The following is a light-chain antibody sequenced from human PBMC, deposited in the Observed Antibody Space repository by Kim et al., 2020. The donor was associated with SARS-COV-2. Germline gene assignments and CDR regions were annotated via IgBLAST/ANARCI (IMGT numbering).Light chain of an antibody. Sequence: VSPGESVTLSCRASQSVTTNLAWYQQKPGQPPRLLIYDASTRASGIPARFSGSGSETEFTLSINSLQSDDLAVYYCQQYHDWPMYTFGQGTELEI. CDR3: QQYHDWPMYT. CDR1: QSVTTN. CDR2: DAS. V-gene: IGKV3-15*01. J-gene: IGKJ2*01.